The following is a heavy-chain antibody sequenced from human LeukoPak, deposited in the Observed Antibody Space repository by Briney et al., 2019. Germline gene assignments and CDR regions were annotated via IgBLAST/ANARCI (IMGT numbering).Heavy chain of an antibody. Sequence: GGSLRLSCAASGFTFSSYAMSWVRQAPGKGLEWVSAISGSGGSTYYADSVKGRFTISRDNSKNTLYLRMNSLRAEDTAVYYCAKDRGLYIAVAADYWGQGTLVTVSS. CDR3: AKDRGLYIAVAADY. V-gene: IGHV3-23*01. D-gene: IGHD6-19*01. J-gene: IGHJ4*02. CDR1: GFTFSSYA. CDR2: ISGSGGST.